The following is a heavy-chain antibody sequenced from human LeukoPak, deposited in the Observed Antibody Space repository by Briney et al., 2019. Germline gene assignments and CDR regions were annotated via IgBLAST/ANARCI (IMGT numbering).Heavy chain of an antibody. CDR1: GFTVSSNY. Sequence: GGSLRLSCAASGFTVSSNYMSWVRQAPGKGLEWVAVTSFDETYKFYSDSLRGRFSISRDNSRNTLYLQMNSLSVEDTAMYFCAKDVVANYYAYDGMDVWGQGTTVTVSS. CDR3: AKDVVANYYAYDGMDV. V-gene: IGHV3-30*18. CDR2: TSFDETYK. J-gene: IGHJ6*02. D-gene: IGHD3-16*01.